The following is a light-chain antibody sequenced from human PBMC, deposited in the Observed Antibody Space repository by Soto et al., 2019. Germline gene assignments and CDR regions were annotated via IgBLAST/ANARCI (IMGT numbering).Light chain of an antibody. CDR2: KAS. CDR3: QQYNGYGR. V-gene: IGKV1-5*03. Sequence: IQMTQSPSTLSASVGDRVTITCRASQSISSWLAWYQQKPGKAPKLLIYKASSLESGVPSRFSGSGSGTEFTLTINSLEPDDFATYYCQQYNGYGRFGQGTKVDIK. J-gene: IGKJ1*01. CDR1: QSISSW.